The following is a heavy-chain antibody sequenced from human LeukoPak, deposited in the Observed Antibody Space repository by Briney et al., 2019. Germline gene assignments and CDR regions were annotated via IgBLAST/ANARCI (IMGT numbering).Heavy chain of an antibody. CDR3: ARFLGVWFGESDGFDL. J-gene: IGHJ3*01. V-gene: IGHV1-8*01. CDR1: GYSFISYD. CDR2: MNPNSGDT. Sequence: GASVKVSCKASGYSFISYDINWVRQVTGQGLEWMGWMNPNSGDTGYAQNFQGRVTMTRDTSISTAYMELSSLRSEDTAVYYCARFLGVWFGESDGFDLWGQGTMVTVS. D-gene: IGHD3-10*01.